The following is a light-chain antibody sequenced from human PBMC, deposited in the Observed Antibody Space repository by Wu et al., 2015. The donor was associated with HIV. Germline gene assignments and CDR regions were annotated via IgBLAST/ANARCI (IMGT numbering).Light chain of an antibody. CDR2: AAS. CDR3: QQFKTFPHT. V-gene: IGKV1-9*01. Sequence: DIQLTQSPPFLSAFVGARVTLSCRASQAIDNYLAWCQHKPGKAPQLLIYAASTLHSGVASTFSGSGSGTEFTLMISNLQPEDVATYYCQQFKTFPHTFGPGTKLEV. J-gene: IGKJ2*01. CDR1: QAIDNY.